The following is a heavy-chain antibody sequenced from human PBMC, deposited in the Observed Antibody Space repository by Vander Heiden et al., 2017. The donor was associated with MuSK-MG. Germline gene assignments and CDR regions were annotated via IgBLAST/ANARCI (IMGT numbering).Heavy chain of an antibody. V-gene: IGHV4-39*01. D-gene: IGHD3-16*01. Sequence: QLQLQESGPGLVKPSETLSLTCTVSGGTITSDSYYWGWIRQPPGKGLEWIGNIYYRGSAYYSPSLKSRVTISVDASKNQFSLRLSSVTAADTAVYYCARHDEGGYYYYYYMDVWGKGTTVTVSS. CDR2: IYYRGSA. J-gene: IGHJ6*03. CDR3: ARHDEGGYYYYYYMDV. CDR1: GGTITSDSYY.